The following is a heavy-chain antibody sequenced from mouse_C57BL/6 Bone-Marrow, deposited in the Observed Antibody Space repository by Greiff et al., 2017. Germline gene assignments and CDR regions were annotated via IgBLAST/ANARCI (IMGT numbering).Heavy chain of an antibody. Sequence: VQLQQSGAELARPGASVKLSCKASGYTFTSYGISWVKQRTGQGLEWIGEIYPRSGNTYYNEKFKGKATLTADKSSSTAYMALRSLTSEDSAVYFCARGPHYYYGSSYFDYWGQGTTLTVSS. CDR1: GYTFTSYG. V-gene: IGHV1-81*01. CDR2: IYPRSGNT. D-gene: IGHD1-1*01. CDR3: ARGPHYYYGSSYFDY. J-gene: IGHJ2*01.